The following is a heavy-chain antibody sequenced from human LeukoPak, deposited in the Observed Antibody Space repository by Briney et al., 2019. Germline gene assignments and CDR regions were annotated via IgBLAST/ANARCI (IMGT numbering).Heavy chain of an antibody. CDR1: AGSISSYY. D-gene: IGHD1-1*01. V-gene: IGHV4-59*08. Sequence: KSSETLSPTCTVSAGSISSYYWNWLRQSPGKGLEWIGYIYYTGTTKYNPSLTSRVTISIDTSKNQFSLKLSSVTAADTAVYYCATSVGTTGTTWGQGTLVIVSS. J-gene: IGHJ4*02. CDR3: ATSVGTTGTT. CDR2: IYYTGTT.